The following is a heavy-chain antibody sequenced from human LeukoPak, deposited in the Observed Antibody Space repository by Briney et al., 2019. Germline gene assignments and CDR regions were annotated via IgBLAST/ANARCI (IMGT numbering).Heavy chain of an antibody. CDR1: GGSFSGYY. CDR3: ASLPYYYDSSGYFYFSFDY. D-gene: IGHD3-22*01. CDR2: INHSGST. V-gene: IGHV4-34*01. Sequence: SETLSLTCADYGGSFSGYYWSWIRQPPGKGLEWMGEINHSGSTNYNPSLKSRVTISVDTSKNQFSLKLSSVTAADTAVYYCASLPYYYDSSGYFYFSFDYWGQGTLVTVSS. J-gene: IGHJ4*02.